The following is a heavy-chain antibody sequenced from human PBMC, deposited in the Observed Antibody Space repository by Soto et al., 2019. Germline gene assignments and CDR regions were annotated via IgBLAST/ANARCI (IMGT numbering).Heavy chain of an antibody. CDR1: GYTFSRYG. J-gene: IGHJ6*02. CDR2: VSGYNGDT. Sequence: QGQLVQSGPEVKKPGASVKVSCKASGYTFSRYGISWVRQAPGQGLEWMGWVSGYNGDTKYAQKVKGRVTMTIDTSTCTAYMELRSLTSDDPAKYYCAKNGQPPYYYYGMDVWGQGTTVTVSS. V-gene: IGHV1-18*01. CDR3: AKNGQPPYYYYGMDV. D-gene: IGHD2-8*01.